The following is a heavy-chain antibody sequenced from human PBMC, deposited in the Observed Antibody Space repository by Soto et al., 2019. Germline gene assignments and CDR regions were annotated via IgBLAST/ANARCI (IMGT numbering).Heavy chain of an antibody. V-gene: IGHV1-3*01. CDR3: ARERGPYCYGSGSYYIAPYYYGMDV. D-gene: IGHD3-10*01. Sequence: ASVKVSCKASGYTFTSYAMHWVRQAPGQRLEWMGWINAGNGNTKYSQKFQGRVTITRDTSASTAYMELSSLRSEDTAVYYCARERGPYCYGSGSYYIAPYYYGMDVWGQGTTVTVSS. J-gene: IGHJ6*02. CDR1: GYTFTSYA. CDR2: INAGNGNT.